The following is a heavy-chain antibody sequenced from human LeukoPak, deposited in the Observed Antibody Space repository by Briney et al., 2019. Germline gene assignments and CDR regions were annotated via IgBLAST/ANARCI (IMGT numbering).Heavy chain of an antibody. CDR1: GYTFTDYY. CDR3: ARVRSYCTNGVCYWDLDY. V-gene: IGHV1-2*02. J-gene: IGHJ4*02. D-gene: IGHD2-8*01. Sequence: ASVKVSCKASGYTFTDYYMEWVRQAPGQGLEWMGWISPNSGGTNYAQKFQGRVTMTRDTSISTAYMELSRLRSDDTAVYYCARVRSYCTNGVCYWDLDYWGQGTLVTVSS. CDR2: ISPNSGGT.